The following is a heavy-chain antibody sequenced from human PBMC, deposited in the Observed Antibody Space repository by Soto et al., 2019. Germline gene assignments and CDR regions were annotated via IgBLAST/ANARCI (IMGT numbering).Heavy chain of an antibody. V-gene: IGHV4-39*01. CDR1: GGSISSSSYY. CDR3: ARHGPTVTTSPWFDP. Sequence: SETLSLTCTVSGGSISSSSYYWGWIRQPPGKGLEWIGSIYYSGSTYYNPSLKSRVTISVDTSKNQFSLKLSSVTAADTAVYYCARHGPTVTTSPWFDPWGQGTLVTVSS. CDR2: IYYSGST. D-gene: IGHD4-17*01. J-gene: IGHJ5*02.